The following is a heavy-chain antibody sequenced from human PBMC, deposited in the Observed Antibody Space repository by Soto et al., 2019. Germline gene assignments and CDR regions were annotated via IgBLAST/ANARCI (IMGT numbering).Heavy chain of an antibody. V-gene: IGHV1-3*01. CDR1: GYTFTSYA. D-gene: IGHD6-19*01. CDR3: ARDLLTVAGDYYYYYGMDV. Sequence: ASVKVSCKASGYTFTSYAMHWVRQAPGQRLGWMGWINAGNGNTKYSQKFQGRVTITRDTSASTAYMELSSLRSEDTAVYYCARDLLTVAGDYYYYYGMDVWGQGTTVTVSS. CDR2: INAGNGNT. J-gene: IGHJ6*02.